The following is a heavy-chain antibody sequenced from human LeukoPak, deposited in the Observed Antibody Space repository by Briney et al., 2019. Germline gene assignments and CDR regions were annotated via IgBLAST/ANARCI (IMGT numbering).Heavy chain of an antibody. J-gene: IGHJ6*03. CDR2: IYPGDSDT. CDR1: GYSFTSYW. V-gene: IGHV5-51*01. Sequence: GESLKISCKGSGYSFTSYWIGWVRQLPGKGLEWMGIIYPGDSDTRYSPSFQGQVTISADKSISTAYLQWSSLKASDTAMYYCSTHRQYYDSSGYPHYYYYYYMDVWGKGATVTVSS. CDR3: STHRQYYDSSGYPHYYYYYYMDV. D-gene: IGHD3-22*01.